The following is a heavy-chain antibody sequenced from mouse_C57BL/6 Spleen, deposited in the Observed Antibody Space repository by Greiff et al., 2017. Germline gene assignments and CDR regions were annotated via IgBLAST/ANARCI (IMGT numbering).Heavy chain of an antibody. J-gene: IGHJ2*01. Sequence: QVQLQQPGAELVMPGASVKLSCKASGYTFTSYWMHWVKQRPGQGLEWIGEIDPSDSYTNYNQKFKGKSTLTVDKSSSTAYMQLSSLTSEDSAVYYCARRANWDGRGFDYWGQGTTLTVSS. CDR1: GYTFTSYW. D-gene: IGHD4-1*01. CDR3: ARRANWDGRGFDY. V-gene: IGHV1-69*01. CDR2: IDPSDSYT.